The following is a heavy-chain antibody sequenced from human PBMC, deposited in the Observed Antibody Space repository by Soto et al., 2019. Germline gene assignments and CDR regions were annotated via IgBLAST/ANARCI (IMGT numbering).Heavy chain of an antibody. Sequence: QVQLVESGGGVVQPGRSLRLSCAASGFTFSSYGMHWVRQAPGKGLEWVAVIWYDGSNKYYADSVKGRFTISRDNSKNTLYLQMYSLRAEDTAVYYCAREGEYGDSIPCGVYYYYYMDVWGKGTTVTVSS. CDR2: IWYDGSNK. V-gene: IGHV3-33*01. J-gene: IGHJ6*03. CDR3: AREGEYGDSIPCGVYYYYYMDV. CDR1: GFTFSSYG. D-gene: IGHD4-17*01.